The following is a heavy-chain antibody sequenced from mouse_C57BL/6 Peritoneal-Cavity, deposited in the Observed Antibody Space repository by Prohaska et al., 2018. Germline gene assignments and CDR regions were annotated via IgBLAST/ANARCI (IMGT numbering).Heavy chain of an antibody. CDR3: ARRDPFDY. J-gene: IGHJ2*01. CDR2: INPNNGGT. CDR1: GYTFTDYY. D-gene: IGHD3-3*01. Sequence: EVQLQQSGPELVKPGASVKISCKASGYTFTDYYMNWVKQSHGKSLEWIGDINPNNGGTSYNQKFKGKATLTVDKSSSTAYRELRSLTSEDSAVYYCARRDPFDYWGQGTTLTVAS. V-gene: IGHV1-26*01.